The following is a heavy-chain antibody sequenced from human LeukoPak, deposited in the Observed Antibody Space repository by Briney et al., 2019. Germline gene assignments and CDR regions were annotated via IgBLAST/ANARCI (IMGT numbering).Heavy chain of an antibody. D-gene: IGHD3-10*01. CDR1: GFTFTSYW. V-gene: IGHV3-7*04. CDR3: ARLVFAYGRSFDS. J-gene: IGHJ4*02. Sequence: AGSLRLSCAASGFTFTSYWMTWVRQAPGKGLEWVANIKQDGSDKFYVDSVKGRFTISRDNANNSVCLQMDSLRAEDTAVYYCARLVFAYGRSFDSWGQGTVVTVSS. CDR2: IKQDGSDK.